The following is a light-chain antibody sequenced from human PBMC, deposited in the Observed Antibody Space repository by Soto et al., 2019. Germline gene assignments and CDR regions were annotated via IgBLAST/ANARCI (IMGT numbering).Light chain of an antibody. CDR3: QQRSNWIT. CDR1: QSVSTW. Sequence: EIVLTQSPATLSLSPGDTATLSCRASQSVSTWLTWYQQKPGQAPRLLIYVASNRATGIPARFSGSGSGTDFTLTISSLEPEDFAVYYCQQRSNWITFGQGTRLEIE. V-gene: IGKV3-11*01. J-gene: IGKJ5*01. CDR2: VAS.